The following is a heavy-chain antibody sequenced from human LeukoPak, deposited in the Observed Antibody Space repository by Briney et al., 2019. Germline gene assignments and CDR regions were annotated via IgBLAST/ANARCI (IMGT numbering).Heavy chain of an antibody. D-gene: IGHD1-26*01. CDR1: GFTFTTYW. CDR3: TTDGVGVEGATYDN. Sequence: GGSLRLSCVSSGFTFTTYWMTWVRQAPGKGLEWVGRIKAKAHGGTIEYAAPVKGRFTISRDDSKNTLYLQMNSLKTEDTAVYYCTTDGVGVEGATYDNWGQGTLVSVSS. V-gene: IGHV3-15*01. CDR2: IKAKAHGGTI. J-gene: IGHJ4*02.